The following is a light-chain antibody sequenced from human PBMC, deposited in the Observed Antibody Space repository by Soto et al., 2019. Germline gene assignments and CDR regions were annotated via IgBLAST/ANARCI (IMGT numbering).Light chain of an antibody. CDR1: SSNVGAYNY. V-gene: IGLV2-8*01. CDR2: EVS. J-gene: IGLJ1*01. Sequence: QSVLTQPPSASGSPGQSVTISCTGTSSNVGAYNYVSWYQQHPGKAPKLMISEVSKRPSGVPDRFSGSKSGNTASLTVSGLQAEDEADYYCTSYTGTSYVFGTGTKSPS. CDR3: TSYTGTSYV.